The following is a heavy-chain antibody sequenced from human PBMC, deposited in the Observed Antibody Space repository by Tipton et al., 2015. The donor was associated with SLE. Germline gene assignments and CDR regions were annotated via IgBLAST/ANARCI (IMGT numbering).Heavy chain of an antibody. J-gene: IGHJ4*02. D-gene: IGHD3-16*01. V-gene: IGHV3-7*01. CDR2: INQDGSEK. CDR1: GVTFSRYW. Sequence: SGVTFSRYWMSWVRQAPGKGLECVATINQDGSEKYYVGSVKGRLTISRDNAKNSVYLQMSSLSPEDTAVYYCVAGGTHDLDYWGQGTLATVSS. CDR3: VAGGTHDLDY.